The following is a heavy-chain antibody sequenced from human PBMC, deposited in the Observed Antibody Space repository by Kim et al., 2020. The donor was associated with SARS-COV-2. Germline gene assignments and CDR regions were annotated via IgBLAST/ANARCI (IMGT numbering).Heavy chain of an antibody. D-gene: IGHD2-21*01. CDR2: IRDTGAT. CDR1: GFIFSDNS. V-gene: IGHV3-23*01. J-gene: IGHJ5*02. CDR3: GGQGGYSS. Sequence: GSLRLSCRTSGFIFSDNSVTWFRQGPGKGLEWVSDIRDTGATFYADSVRGRFTVSRDNSRKTADLQMSSLRVEDTAVYYCGGQGGYSSWGPGTLGTVPS.